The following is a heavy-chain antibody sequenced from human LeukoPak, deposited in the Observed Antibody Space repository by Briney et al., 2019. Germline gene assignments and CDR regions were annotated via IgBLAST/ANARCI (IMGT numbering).Heavy chain of an antibody. V-gene: IGHV1-18*01. CDR2: IGTYNGNT. CDR3: ARTPPGPTVTTCGY. CDR1: GYTFTSYG. D-gene: IGHD4-17*01. Sequence: ASVKVSCKASGYTFTSYGISWVRQAPGQGLEWMGWIGTYNGNTNYAQKLQGRVTMTTDTSTSTAYMELRSLRSDDTAVYYCARTPPGPTVTTCGYWGQGTLVTVSS. J-gene: IGHJ4*02.